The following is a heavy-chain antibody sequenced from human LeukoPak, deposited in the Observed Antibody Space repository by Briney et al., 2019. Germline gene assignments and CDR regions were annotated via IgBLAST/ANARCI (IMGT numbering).Heavy chain of an antibody. CDR3: ALGYCSGGSCYYYYYGMDV. CDR2: ISSSSSTI. V-gene: IGHV3-48*01. J-gene: IGHJ6*02. Sequence: GGSLRLSCAASGFTFSSYSMNWVRQAPGKGLEWVSYISSSSSTIYYADSVKGRFTIPRDNAKNSLYLQMNSLRAEDAAVYYCALGYCSGGSCYYYYYGMDVWGQGTTVTVSS. D-gene: IGHD2-15*01. CDR1: GFTFSSYS.